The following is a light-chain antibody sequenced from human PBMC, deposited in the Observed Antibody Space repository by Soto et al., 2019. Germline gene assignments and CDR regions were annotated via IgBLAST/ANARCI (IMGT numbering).Light chain of an antibody. V-gene: IGKV3-20*01. CDR1: QSVSSSY. Sequence: EIVLTQSPGTLSLSPGERATLSCRASQSVSSSYLAWYQQKPGQAPRLLIYGASSRATGIPDRFSGSGSGTDFTITISRLEPEDFEVYYCKQYGSSPLTFGPGTKVDIK. J-gene: IGKJ3*01. CDR3: KQYGSSPLT. CDR2: GAS.